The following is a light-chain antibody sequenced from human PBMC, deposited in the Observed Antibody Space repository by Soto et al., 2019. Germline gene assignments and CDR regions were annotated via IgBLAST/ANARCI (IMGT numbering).Light chain of an antibody. CDR1: QSVSSK. Sequence: EIVMTQSPATLSVSPGERAALSCGASQSVSSKLAWYRQRPGQAPRLVIYDTSTRATGVPARFSGSGSGTEFTLTISSLQSEDFGVYYCQQYNDWFSITFGQGTRLENK. V-gene: IGKV3-15*01. J-gene: IGKJ5*01. CDR3: QQYNDWFSIT. CDR2: DTS.